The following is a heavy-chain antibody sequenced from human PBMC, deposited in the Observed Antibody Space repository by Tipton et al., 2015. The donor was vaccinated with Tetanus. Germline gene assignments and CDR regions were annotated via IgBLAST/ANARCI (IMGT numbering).Heavy chain of an antibody. D-gene: IGHD1-26*01. J-gene: IGHJ5*02. CDR3: ARERSSGCFDT. CDR2: ITIYSGNT. V-gene: IGHV1-18*01. Sequence: QLVQSGAEVKKSGASVTVSCKASGHTFTNFVISWVRQAPGQGLEWMGRITIYSGNTNFAQRFQGRVTITTDTSTSTVYMELRSLRSDGTAVYYCARERSSGCFDTWGRGTLVTVSS. CDR1: GHTFTNFV.